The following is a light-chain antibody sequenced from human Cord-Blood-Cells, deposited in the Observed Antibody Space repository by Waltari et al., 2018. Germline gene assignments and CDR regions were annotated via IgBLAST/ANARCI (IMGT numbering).Light chain of an antibody. CDR2: DDS. CDR1: NIGSKS. Sequence: SYVLTQPPSVSVAPGKTARITCGGNNIGSKSVHWYQQKPGQAPVLVVYDDSDRPSGSPERFSGSNSGNTDTLTISRVEAGDEADYYWQVWDSSSDHVVFGGGTKLTVL. J-gene: IGLJ2*01. V-gene: IGLV3-21*03. CDR3: QVWDSSSDHVV.